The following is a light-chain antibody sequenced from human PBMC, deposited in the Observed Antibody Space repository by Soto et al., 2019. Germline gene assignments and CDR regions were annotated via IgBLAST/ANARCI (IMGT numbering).Light chain of an antibody. CDR3: SAYTSTNTVV. Sequence: QSALTQPASVSGSPGQSITISCTGTSSDVGGYNYVSWYQQHPGKAPKLIISEVSNRPSGISHRFSGSKSGNTASLTISGLQADDEADYCCSAYTSTNTVVFGGGTKVTVL. J-gene: IGLJ2*01. V-gene: IGLV2-14*01. CDR1: SSDVGGYNY. CDR2: EVS.